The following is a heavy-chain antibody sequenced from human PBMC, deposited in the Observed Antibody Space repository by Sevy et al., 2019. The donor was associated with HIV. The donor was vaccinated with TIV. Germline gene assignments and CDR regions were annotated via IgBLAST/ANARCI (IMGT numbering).Heavy chain of an antibody. D-gene: IGHD1-26*01. V-gene: IGHV4-34*01. Sequence: SETLSLTCAVYGGSFSGYYWSWIRQPPGKGLEWIGEINHSGSTNYNPSLKSRVTISVDTSKNQFSLKLSSVTAADTAVYYCARTGAGNYYYGMDVWGQGTTVTVSS. CDR2: INHSGST. CDR3: ARTGAGNYYYGMDV. J-gene: IGHJ6*02. CDR1: GGSFSGYY.